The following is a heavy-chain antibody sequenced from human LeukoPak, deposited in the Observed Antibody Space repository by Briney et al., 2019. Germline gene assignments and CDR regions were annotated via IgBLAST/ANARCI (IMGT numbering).Heavy chain of an antibody. CDR3: ARAIAVAADGMDV. V-gene: IGHV3-74*01. D-gene: IGHD6-19*01. Sequence: PGGSLRLSCAASGFTFSSYWVHWVRQAPGKGLVWVSRINSDGSSTSYADSVKGRFTISRDNAKNTLYLQMNSLRAEDTAVYYCARAIAVAADGMDVWGQGTTVTVS. CDR1: GFTFSSYW. CDR2: INSDGSST. J-gene: IGHJ6*02.